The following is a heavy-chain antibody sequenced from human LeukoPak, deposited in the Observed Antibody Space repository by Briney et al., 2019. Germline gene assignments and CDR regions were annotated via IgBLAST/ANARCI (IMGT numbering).Heavy chain of an antibody. CDR3: VRSHQGGFDY. Sequence: GGSLRLSCAASGFTFSSYWMHWVRQDPGKGLVWVSRINYDETTTTYADSVKGRFTIFRDNAKNTLYLQMNSLRAEDTAVYYCVRSHQGGFDYWGQGTLVTVSS. CDR2: INYDETTT. V-gene: IGHV3-74*01. J-gene: IGHJ4*02. D-gene: IGHD2-2*01. CDR1: GFTFSSYW.